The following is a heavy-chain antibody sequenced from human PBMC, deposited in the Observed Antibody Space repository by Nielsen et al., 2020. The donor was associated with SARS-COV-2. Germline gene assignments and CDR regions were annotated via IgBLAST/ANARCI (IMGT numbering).Heavy chain of an antibody. V-gene: IGHV3-21*04. CDR2: IRSSTSYI. J-gene: IGHJ4*02. D-gene: IGHD3-16*01. CDR3: AKLGDGPGY. CDR1: GFIFSTYT. Sequence: GGSLRLSCAASGFIFSTYTMNWVRQAPGKGLEWLSSIRSSTSYIYYADSVKGRFTISRDNAKNSLYLQMNSLRAEDTALYYCAKLGDGPGYWGQGTLVTVSS.